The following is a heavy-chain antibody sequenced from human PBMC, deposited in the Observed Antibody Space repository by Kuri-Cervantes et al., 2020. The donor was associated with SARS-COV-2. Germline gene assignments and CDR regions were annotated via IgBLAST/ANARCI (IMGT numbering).Heavy chain of an antibody. CDR2: IYSGGST. J-gene: IGHJ6*03. D-gene: IGHD2-21*01. Sequence: GESLKISCTASGFTFGDYAMSWVRQAPGKGLEWVSVIYSGGSTYYADSVKGRFTTSRDNSKNTLYLQMNSLRGEDTAVYYCARVAGEGPIYYYYMDVWGKGTTVTVSS. V-gene: IGHV3-66*01. CDR1: GFTFGDYA. CDR3: ARVAGEGPIYYYYMDV.